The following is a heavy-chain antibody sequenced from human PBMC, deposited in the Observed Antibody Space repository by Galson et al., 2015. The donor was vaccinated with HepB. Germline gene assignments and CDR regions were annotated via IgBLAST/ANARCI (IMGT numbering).Heavy chain of an antibody. CDR1: GDSVSSSSAA. Sequence: AISGDSVSSSSAAWNCIRQSPSRGLEWLGRTYYRSKWYNDYPVSVKSRIIFNPDTSRNQFSLQLNSVTPEDTAVYYCARADSSDWGKIDYWGQGTLVTVSS. CDR3: ARADSSDWGKIDY. D-gene: IGHD6-19*01. V-gene: IGHV6-1*01. CDR2: TYYRSKWYN. J-gene: IGHJ4*02.